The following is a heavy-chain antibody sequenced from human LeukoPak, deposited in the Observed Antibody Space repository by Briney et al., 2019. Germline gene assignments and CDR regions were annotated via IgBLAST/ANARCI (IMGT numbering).Heavy chain of an antibody. CDR1: GGSFSGYY. CDR3: ARFPESEPIDS. Sequence: PSETLSLTRVVSGGSFSGYYLTWIRQAPGKGLEWIGDISHSGGTSYNPSLRSRASISLDTSKNQFSLYLTSVTAADTAIYFCARFPESEPIDSWGQGTLVTVSS. J-gene: IGHJ4*02. CDR2: ISHSGGT. V-gene: IGHV4-34*01.